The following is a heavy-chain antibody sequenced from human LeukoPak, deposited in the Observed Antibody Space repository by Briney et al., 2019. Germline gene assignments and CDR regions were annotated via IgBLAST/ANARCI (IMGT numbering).Heavy chain of an antibody. Sequence: GGPLRLSCAASGITFSSNWMHWVRHAPGKGLVWVSRINSDGSSTSYADSVKGRFTISRDNAKNTPYLQMNSLRAEDTAVYYCARVDYGDYVAAVDIWGQGTMVTVFS. J-gene: IGHJ3*02. CDR3: ARVDYGDYVAAVDI. CDR1: GITFSSNW. V-gene: IGHV3-74*01. D-gene: IGHD4-17*01. CDR2: INSDGSST.